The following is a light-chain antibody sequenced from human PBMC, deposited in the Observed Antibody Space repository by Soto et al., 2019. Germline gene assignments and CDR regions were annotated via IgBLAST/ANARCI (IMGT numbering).Light chain of an antibody. V-gene: IGKV1-5*01. CDR3: QQYNAYPWT. J-gene: IGKJ1*01. CDR1: QSISSW. Sequence: DIQMTQSPSTLSASVGDRVTITCRASQSISSWLAWYQQKPGKAPKLLMYAASSLDSGVPSRFSGSGSGTEVTLTSSSLQPDDFATYYCQQYNAYPWTFGQGTKVEIK. CDR2: AAS.